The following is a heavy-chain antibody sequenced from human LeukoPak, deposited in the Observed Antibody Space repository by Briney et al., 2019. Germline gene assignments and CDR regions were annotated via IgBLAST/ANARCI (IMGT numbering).Heavy chain of an antibody. J-gene: IGHJ6*02. CDR3: ARDRTIFGVVYYYYYGMDV. CDR2: IKQDGSEK. Sequence: GGSLRLSCAASGFTFSSYWMSWVRQAPGKGLEWVANIKQDGSEKYYVDSVKGRFTISRDNAKNSLYLQMNSMRAEDTAVYYCARDRTIFGVVYYYYYGMDVWGQGTTVTVSS. V-gene: IGHV3-7*01. CDR1: GFTFSSYW. D-gene: IGHD3-3*01.